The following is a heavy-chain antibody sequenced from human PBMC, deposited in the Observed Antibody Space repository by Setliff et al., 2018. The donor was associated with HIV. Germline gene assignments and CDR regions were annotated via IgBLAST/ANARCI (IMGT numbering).Heavy chain of an antibody. Sequence: GGSLRLSCVASGFTFSNYAMHWVRQAPGKGLEWVAVISYDGSNKYYADSVKGRFTISRDNSKNTLYLQMNSLRAEDTAVYYCAKRSLPSGYSYGFFDYWGQGTLVTVSS. CDR1: GFTFSNYA. CDR3: AKRSLPSGYSYGFFDY. D-gene: IGHD5-18*01. V-gene: IGHV3-30*18. J-gene: IGHJ4*02. CDR2: ISYDGSNK.